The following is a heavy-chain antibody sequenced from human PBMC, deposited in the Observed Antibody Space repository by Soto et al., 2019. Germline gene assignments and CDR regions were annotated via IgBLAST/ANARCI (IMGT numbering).Heavy chain of an antibody. J-gene: IGHJ6*02. V-gene: IGHV3-15*07. CDR1: GFSFSPAW. D-gene: IGHD6-13*01. Sequence: EVQLVESGGGLVTPGGSLRLCWTGTGFSFSPAWMNWVRQAPGKGLEWVGRMKSYRGGGTTDYAATVQGRFTISRDDSKNTLYLQMNSLKFEDTALYFCIWQQDFYYGKAVWGQGTTVTVSS. CDR3: IWQQDFYYGKAV. CDR2: MKSYRGGGTT.